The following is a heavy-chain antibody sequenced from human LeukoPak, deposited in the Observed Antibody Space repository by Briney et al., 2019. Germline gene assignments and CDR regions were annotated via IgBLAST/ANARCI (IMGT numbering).Heavy chain of an antibody. D-gene: IGHD2-2*01. CDR3: ARGVVPGV. CDR2: INHSGST. V-gene: IGHV4-34*01. J-gene: IGHJ6*02. CDR1: GGSFSGYY. Sequence: TSETLSLTCAVYGGSFSGYYWSWIRQPPGKGLEWIGEINHSGSTNYNPSLKSRVTISVDTSKNQFSLKPSSVTAADTAVYYCARGVVPGVWGQGTTVTVSS.